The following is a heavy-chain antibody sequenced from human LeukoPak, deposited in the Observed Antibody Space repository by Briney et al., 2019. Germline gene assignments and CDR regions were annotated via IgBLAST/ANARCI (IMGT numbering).Heavy chain of an antibody. CDR2: IYYSGST. Sequence: SETLSLTCTVSGGSISSSNYYWGWIRQPPGKGLEWIGSIYYSGSTYYNPSLKSRVTISVDTSKNQFSLKLSSVTAADTAIYYCARVRYGSGSLYYYYYYMDVWGKGTTVTISS. J-gene: IGHJ6*03. CDR1: GGSISSSNYY. D-gene: IGHD3-10*01. V-gene: IGHV4-39*01. CDR3: ARVRYGSGSLYYYYYYMDV.